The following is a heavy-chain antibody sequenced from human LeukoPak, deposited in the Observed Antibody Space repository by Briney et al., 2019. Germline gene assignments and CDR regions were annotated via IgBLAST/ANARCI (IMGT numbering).Heavy chain of an antibody. CDR3: AKGGGYEAQYYYYYLDV. Sequence: GGSLRLSCAASGFTFSSYSMNWVRQAPGKGLEWVAFIRYDGSNKYYADSVKGRFTISRDNSKNTLYLQMESLRAEDTAVYYCAKGGGYEAQYYYYYLDVWGKGTTVTISS. J-gene: IGHJ6*03. V-gene: IGHV3-30*02. CDR2: IRYDGSNK. CDR1: GFTFSSYS. D-gene: IGHD5-12*01.